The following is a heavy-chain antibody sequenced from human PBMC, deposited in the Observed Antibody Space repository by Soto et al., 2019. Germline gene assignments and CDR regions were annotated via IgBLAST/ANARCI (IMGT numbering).Heavy chain of an antibody. CDR1: GYIFPNYG. CDR2: ISPYSSNT. Sequence: ASVKVSCKASGYIFPNYGISWVRQAPGQRLEWLGWISPYSSNTNPAPSVHGRLTMTTDTSPRTAYMELRSLTSDDTAVYYWARAEPDYCSGGDSLYFVYWGQGTLVTVSS. D-gene: IGHD2-15*01. V-gene: IGHV1-18*04. CDR3: ARAEPDYCSGGDSLYFVY. J-gene: IGHJ4*02.